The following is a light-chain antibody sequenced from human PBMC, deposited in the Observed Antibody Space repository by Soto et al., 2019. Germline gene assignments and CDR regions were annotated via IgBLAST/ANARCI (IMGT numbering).Light chain of an antibody. CDR3: QQYDTLPLT. J-gene: IGKJ5*01. Sequence: DIQMTQSPSSLSASVGDRVTIICQASQDITNYLNWYQQKPGKAPKLLIHDSSNLEKGVPSRFSRSGSGTYFSFTISSLQPVDIATSYCQQYDTLPLTFGQGTRLEIK. CDR1: QDITNY. V-gene: IGKV1-33*01. CDR2: DSS.